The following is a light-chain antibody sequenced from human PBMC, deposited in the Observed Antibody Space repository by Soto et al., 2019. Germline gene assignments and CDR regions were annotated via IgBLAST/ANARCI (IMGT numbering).Light chain of an antibody. Sequence: QSVLTQPASVSGSPGQSITISCTGTSSDVGGYNYVSWYQQYPGKAPKLMIYDVSNRPSGVSNRFSGSKSGNTASLTISGLQAEDEADYYCSSYTSSSTRIGFGTGTKVTVL. J-gene: IGLJ1*01. CDR2: DVS. CDR1: SSDVGGYNY. CDR3: SSYTSSSTRIG. V-gene: IGLV2-14*01.